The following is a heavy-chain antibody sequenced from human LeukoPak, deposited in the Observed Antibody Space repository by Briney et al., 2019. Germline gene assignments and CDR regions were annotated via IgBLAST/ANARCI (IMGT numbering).Heavy chain of an antibody. J-gene: IGHJ4*02. CDR3: VRLRRNSDTSGFYYYYDY. V-gene: IGHV3-21*01. Sequence: GGSLRLSCAASGYTFSSYSINWVRQAPGKGLEWVSSISVRSNYIYYADSVRGRFSISRDDARDSLYLQMNSLRAEDTAVYYCVRLRRNSDTSGFYYYYDYWGQGTLVTVSS. CDR2: ISVRSNYI. D-gene: IGHD3-22*01. CDR1: GYTFSSYS.